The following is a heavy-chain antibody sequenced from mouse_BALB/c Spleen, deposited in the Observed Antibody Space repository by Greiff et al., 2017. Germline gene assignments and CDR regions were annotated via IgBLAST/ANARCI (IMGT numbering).Heavy chain of an antibody. CDR2: INSNGGST. J-gene: IGHJ1*01. CDR3: ASSYYYGSSNWYFDV. CDR1: GFTFSSYG. D-gene: IGHD1-1*01. V-gene: IGHV5-6-3*01. Sequence: EVQVVESGGGLVQPGGSLKLSCAASGFTFSSYGMSWVRQTPDKRLELVATINSNGGSTYYPDSVKGRFTISRDNAKNTLYLQMSSLKSEDTAMYYCASSYYYGSSNWYFDVWGAGTTVTVSS.